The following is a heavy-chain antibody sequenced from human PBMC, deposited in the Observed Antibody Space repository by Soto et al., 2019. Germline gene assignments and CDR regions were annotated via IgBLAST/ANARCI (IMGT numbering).Heavy chain of an antibody. D-gene: IGHD3-3*01. Sequence: QVQLVQSGAEMRKPGSSLRVSYKASGGTFSDFAFSWVRQAPGQGLEWMGGIVPRFGSPNYAQKFGGRVMISADTSTSTAYMEVSSLRYDDTAVYFCERDRIQLRLGKYSFNGMDVWGQGTTMTISS. CDR3: ERDRIQLRLGKYSFNGMDV. CDR1: GGTFSDFA. CDR2: IVPRFGSP. J-gene: IGHJ6*02. V-gene: IGHV1-69*06.